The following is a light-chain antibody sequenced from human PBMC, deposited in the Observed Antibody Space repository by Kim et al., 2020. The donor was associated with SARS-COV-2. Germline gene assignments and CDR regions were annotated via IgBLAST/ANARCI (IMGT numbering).Light chain of an antibody. CDR2: GAS. V-gene: IGKV3-20*01. Sequence: SPGDRASLSCRASHSVRSSYLAGYQQNPVQAPRLLIYGASSRATGIPDRFSGSGSRTDFTLTISRLEPEDVAVYYCQQYGSSPLTFGGGTKVDIK. CDR3: QQYGSSPLT. J-gene: IGKJ4*01. CDR1: HSVRSSY.